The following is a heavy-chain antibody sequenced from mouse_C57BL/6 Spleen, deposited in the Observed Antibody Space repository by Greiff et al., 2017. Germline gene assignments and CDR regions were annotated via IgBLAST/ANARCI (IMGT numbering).Heavy chain of an antibody. Sequence: EVHLVESGGGLVKPGGSLKLSCAASGFTFSDYGMHWVRQAPEKGLEWVAYISSGSSTIYYADTVKGRFTISRDNAKNTLFLQMTSLRSEDTAMYYCARDDGYYEFAYWGQGTLVTVSA. CDR3: ARDDGYYEFAY. J-gene: IGHJ3*01. D-gene: IGHD2-3*01. V-gene: IGHV5-17*01. CDR1: GFTFSDYG. CDR2: ISSGSSTI.